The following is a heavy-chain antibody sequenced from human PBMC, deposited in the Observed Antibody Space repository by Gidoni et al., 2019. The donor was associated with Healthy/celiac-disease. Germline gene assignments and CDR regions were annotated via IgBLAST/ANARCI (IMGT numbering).Heavy chain of an antibody. D-gene: IGHD3-3*01. Sequence: EVQLVDPGGGLVKPGASLRLSCAASGLPCSNAWMSWVRQAPGKGREWVGRIKSKADGGTTDYAAPVKGRVTISRDDSKNTLYLQMNSLKTEDTAVYYCNTDKDYDFWDWGQGTLVTVSS. CDR3: NTDKDYDFWD. J-gene: IGHJ4*02. V-gene: IGHV3-15*01. CDR2: IKSKADGGTT. CDR1: GLPCSNAW.